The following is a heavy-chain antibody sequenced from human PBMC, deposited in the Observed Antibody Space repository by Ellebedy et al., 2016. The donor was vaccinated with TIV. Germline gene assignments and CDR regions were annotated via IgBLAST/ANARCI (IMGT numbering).Heavy chain of an antibody. Sequence: SETLSLTXTVSGGAISSGLYYWSWIRQPAGKELQWIGRLYTTGSTYYNPSLKSRVTMSVDTSKNQLSLKLTSVTAADTAVYYCAKVVRDPPYFYYCMDVWGKGTTVTVSS. CDR3: AKVVRDPPYFYYCMDV. CDR2: LYTTGST. V-gene: IGHV4-61*02. J-gene: IGHJ6*03. CDR1: GGAISSGLYY. D-gene: IGHD2-21*01.